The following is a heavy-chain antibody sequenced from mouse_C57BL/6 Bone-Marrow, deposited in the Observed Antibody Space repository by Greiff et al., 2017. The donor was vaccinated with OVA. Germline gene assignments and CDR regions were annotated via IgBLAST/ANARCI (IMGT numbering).Heavy chain of an antibody. V-gene: IGHV14-4*01. CDR3: TTSLTGRDY. CDR2: IDPENGDT. CDR1: GFNIKDDY. J-gene: IGHJ2*01. Sequence: EVQLQQSGAELVRPGASVKLSCTASGFNIKDDYMHWVKQRPEQGLEWIGWIDPENGDTEYASKFQGKATITADPSSNTAYLQLSSLTSEDTAVYYCTTSLTGRDYWGQGTTLTVSS. D-gene: IGHD4-1*01.